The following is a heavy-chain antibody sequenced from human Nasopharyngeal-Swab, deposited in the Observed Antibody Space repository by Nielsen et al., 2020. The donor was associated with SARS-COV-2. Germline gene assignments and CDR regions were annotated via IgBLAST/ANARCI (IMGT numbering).Heavy chain of an antibody. CDR1: GFTFDAYA. Sequence: GSLRLSCTTSGFTFDAYAMSWFRQAPGQGLEWVGFIRSKIYSGAQEYAASVKGRFTISRDGAESIAFLQMNRLETEDTGVYYCARSVGSFYGQGAFDIWGQGTMVTVSS. V-gene: IGHV3-49*01. CDR3: ARSVGSFYGQGAFDI. D-gene: IGHD1-26*01. CDR2: IRSKIYSGAQ. J-gene: IGHJ3*02.